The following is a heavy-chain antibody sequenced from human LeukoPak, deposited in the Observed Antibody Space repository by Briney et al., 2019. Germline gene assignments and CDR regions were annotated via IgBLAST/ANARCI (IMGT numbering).Heavy chain of an antibody. D-gene: IGHD3-22*01. V-gene: IGHV1-8*01. Sequence: GASVKVSCKASGYTFTSYDINWVRQATGQGPEWMGWMSPNSGNTGYSQKFQGRVTITRDTSASTAYMELSSLRSEDTAVYYCARGPYYYDSSGYYHDSAGYRVWGQGTLVTVSS. CDR3: ARGPYYYDSSGYYHDSAGYRV. J-gene: IGHJ4*02. CDR1: GYTFTSYD. CDR2: MSPNSGNT.